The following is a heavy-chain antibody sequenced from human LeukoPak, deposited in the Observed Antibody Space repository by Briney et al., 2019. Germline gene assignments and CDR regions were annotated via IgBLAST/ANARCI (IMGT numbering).Heavy chain of an antibody. J-gene: IGHJ4*02. CDR1: GGPINNYY. Sequence: SETLSLTCTVSGGPINNYYWSRIRQPPGKTLEWIGYIYYSGRTNYNPSLKSRITISVDSSKNHVSLNLTSVTAADTAVYYCARHGSGGGLFDFWGQGALVTVSS. V-gene: IGHV4-59*01. CDR2: IYYSGRT. D-gene: IGHD6-25*01. CDR3: ARHGSGGGLFDF.